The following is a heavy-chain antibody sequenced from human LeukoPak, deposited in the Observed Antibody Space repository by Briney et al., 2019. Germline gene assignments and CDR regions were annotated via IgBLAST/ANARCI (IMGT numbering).Heavy chain of an antibody. V-gene: IGHV3-73*01. CDR1: GFTFSGSA. D-gene: IGHD4-11*01. CDR3: AKPVSVSGHQGNY. CDR2: IRSKANSYAT. Sequence: GGSLRLSCAASGFTFSGSAMHWVRQASGKGLQWVGRIRSKANSYATAYAASVKGRFTISRDDSKNTAYLQMNSLRAEDTAVYYCAKPVSVSGHQGNYWGQGTLVTVSS. J-gene: IGHJ4*02.